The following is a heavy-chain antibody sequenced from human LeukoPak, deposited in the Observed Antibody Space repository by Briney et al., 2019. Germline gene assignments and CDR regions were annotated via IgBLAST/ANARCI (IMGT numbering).Heavy chain of an antibody. CDR2: IYWNDHK. CDR3: AHTYDTGGNYYSRFDY. Sequence: SGPTLVKPTQTLTLTCTFSGFSLTTSGVGVGWIRQPPGKALEWLTLIYWNDHKPYSPALWSRLTVTKDTSKNQVVLTMTNMDPVDTATYYCAHTYDTGGNYYSRFDYWGQGILVTVSS. CDR1: GFSLTTSGVG. D-gene: IGHD3-22*01. V-gene: IGHV2-5*01. J-gene: IGHJ4*02.